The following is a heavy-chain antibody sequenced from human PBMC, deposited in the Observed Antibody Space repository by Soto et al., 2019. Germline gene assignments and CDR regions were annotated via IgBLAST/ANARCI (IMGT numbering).Heavy chain of an antibody. Sequence: GGSLTLSCAASGFTFSDYYMSWIRQAPGKGLEWVSYISSSGSTIYYADSVKGRFTISRDNAKNSLYLQMNSLRAEDTAVYYCATAKAVALRGAFDIWGQGTMVTVSS. J-gene: IGHJ3*02. D-gene: IGHD6-19*01. V-gene: IGHV3-11*01. CDR2: ISSSGSTI. CDR3: ATAKAVALRGAFDI. CDR1: GFTFSDYY.